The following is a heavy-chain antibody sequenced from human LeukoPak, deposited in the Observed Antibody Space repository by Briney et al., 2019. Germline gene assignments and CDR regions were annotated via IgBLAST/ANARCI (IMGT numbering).Heavy chain of an antibody. CDR2: INPNSGGT. V-gene: IGHV1-2*02. CDR3: ATENPRPYYYDSSGHYINPTTQIDY. J-gene: IGHJ4*02. CDR1: GYTFTGYY. D-gene: IGHD3-22*01. Sequence: ASVKVSCKASGYTFTGYYMHWVRQAPGQGLEWMGWINPNSGGTNYAQKFQGRVTMTRDTSISTAYMELSRLRSDDTAVYYCATENPRPYYYDSSGHYINPTTQIDYWGQGTLVTVSS.